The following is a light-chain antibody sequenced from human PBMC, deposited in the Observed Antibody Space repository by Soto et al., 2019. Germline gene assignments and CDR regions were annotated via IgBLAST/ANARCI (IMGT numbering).Light chain of an antibody. V-gene: IGKV3-11*01. Sequence: EIVLTQSPDTLSLSPGERATLSCRASQSVRSSLAWYQQKPGQAPSLLIYDASNRATGIPARFSGSVSGTGFALTISCLEPEDFAVYYCQQRSNWPPEVTSGPGTKVDIK. CDR2: DAS. J-gene: IGKJ3*01. CDR1: QSVRSS. CDR3: QQRSNWPPEVT.